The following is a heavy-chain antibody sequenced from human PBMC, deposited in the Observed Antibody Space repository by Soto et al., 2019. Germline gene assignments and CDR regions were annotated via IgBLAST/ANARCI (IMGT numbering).Heavy chain of an antibody. Sequence: QITLKESGPTLVKPTQTLTLTCTFSGFSLSTSGVGVGWIRQPPGKALEWLALIYWGDDKRYSPSMKSRLTITKDTAKNQVVLTMTNMDPVDTATYYCAHRPSYCSGGSCYSGFDYWGKGTLVTVSS. D-gene: IGHD2-15*01. J-gene: IGHJ4*02. CDR1: GFSLSTSGVG. CDR2: IYWGDDK. V-gene: IGHV2-5*02. CDR3: AHRPSYCSGGSCYSGFDY.